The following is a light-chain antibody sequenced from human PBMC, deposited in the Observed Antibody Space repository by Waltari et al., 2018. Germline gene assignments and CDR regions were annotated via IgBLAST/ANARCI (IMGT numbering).Light chain of an antibody. V-gene: IGKV3-11*01. CDR1: QSVSSY. J-gene: IGKJ2*01. CDR3: QQRSNWPPL. CDR2: DAS. Sequence: TVLPQSPPTLSLSPGERATLPCRASQSVSSYLAWYPQKPGQAPRLLIYDASNRATGIPARFSGSGSGTDFTLTISSLEPEDFAVYYCQQRSNWPPLFGQGTKLEIK.